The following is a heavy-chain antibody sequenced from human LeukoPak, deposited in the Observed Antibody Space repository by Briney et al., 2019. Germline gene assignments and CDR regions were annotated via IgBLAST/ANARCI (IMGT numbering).Heavy chain of an antibody. CDR3: AKPHRQWELLYWFDP. CDR2: ISYDGSNK. CDR1: GFSFSNYG. D-gene: IGHD1-26*01. J-gene: IGHJ5*02. Sequence: GGSLRLSCAASGFSFSNYGMHWVRQAPGKGLEWVAVISYDGSNKYYADSVKGRFTISRDNSKNTLYLQMNSLRAEDTAVYYCAKPHRQWELLYWFDPWGQGTLVTVSS. V-gene: IGHV3-30*18.